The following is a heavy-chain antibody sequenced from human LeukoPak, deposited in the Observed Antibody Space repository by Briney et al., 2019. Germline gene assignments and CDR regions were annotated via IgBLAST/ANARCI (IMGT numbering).Heavy chain of an antibody. V-gene: IGHV1-24*01. CDR2: FDPEDGET. Sequence: ASVKVSCKASGYTLNGLSIHWVRQAPGKGLEWMGGFDPEDGETIYAQKFRGRLTMTEDTSTDTAYMELSSLRSDDTAVYYCTTDLDYWGQGSLVTVSS. J-gene: IGHJ4*02. CDR1: GYTLNGLS. CDR3: TTDLDY.